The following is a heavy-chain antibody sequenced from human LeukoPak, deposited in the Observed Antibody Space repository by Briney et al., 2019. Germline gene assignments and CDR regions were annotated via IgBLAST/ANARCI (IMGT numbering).Heavy chain of an antibody. J-gene: IGHJ4*02. Sequence: SETLSLTCTVSGGSITGSYYWGWIRQTPGERLEWIGSVFYSGGTYYNPSLKSRVTISVDTSKNQFSLKLSSVTAADTAVYYCARRDNEYVFDFWGQGTLVTVSS. CDR3: ARRDNEYVFDF. CDR2: VFYSGGT. V-gene: IGHV4-39*01. CDR1: GGSITGSYY. D-gene: IGHD3-16*01.